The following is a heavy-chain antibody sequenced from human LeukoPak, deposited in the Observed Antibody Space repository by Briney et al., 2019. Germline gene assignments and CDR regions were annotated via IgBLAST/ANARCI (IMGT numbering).Heavy chain of an antibody. D-gene: IGHD5-18*01. Sequence: SVKVSCKASGGTFSSYAISWVRQAPGQGLEWMGRIIPILGIANYAQKFQGRVTITADKPTSTAYMELSSLRSEDTAVYYCAGGYSYGYLGYWGQGTLVTVSS. CDR2: IIPILGIA. CDR3: AGGYSYGYLGY. J-gene: IGHJ4*02. V-gene: IGHV1-69*04. CDR1: GGTFSSYA.